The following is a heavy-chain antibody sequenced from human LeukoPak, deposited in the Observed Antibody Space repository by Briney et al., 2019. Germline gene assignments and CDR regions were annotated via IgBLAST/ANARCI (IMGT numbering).Heavy chain of an antibody. J-gene: IGHJ4*02. V-gene: IGHV3-21*01. CDR3: ARGGQLELEY. D-gene: IGHD1-1*01. CDR1: GFTFSSYS. CDR2: ISSSNSYI. Sequence: GGSLRLSCAASGFTFSSYSMNWVRQAPGKGLEWVSSISSSNSYIYYADSVKGRFTISRGNAKNSLYLLMNSLRAEDTAVYYCARGGQLELEYWGQGTLVTVSS.